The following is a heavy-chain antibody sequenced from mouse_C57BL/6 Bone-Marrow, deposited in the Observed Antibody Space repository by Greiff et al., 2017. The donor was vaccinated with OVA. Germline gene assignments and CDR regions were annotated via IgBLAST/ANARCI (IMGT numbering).Heavy chain of an antibody. Sequence: VQLKQSGAELVRPGASVKLSCTASGFTIKDDYMHWVKQRPEQGLEWIGWIDPENGDTEYASKFQGKAPITADTSSNTAYLQLSSLTSEDTAVYYCTTFGNYEAWFAYWGQGTLVTVSA. CDR1: GFTIKDDY. CDR2: IDPENGDT. CDR3: TTFGNYEAWFAY. J-gene: IGHJ3*01. V-gene: IGHV14-4*01. D-gene: IGHD2-1*01.